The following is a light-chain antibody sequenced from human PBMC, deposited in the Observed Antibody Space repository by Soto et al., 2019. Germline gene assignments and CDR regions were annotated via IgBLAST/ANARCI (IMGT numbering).Light chain of an antibody. Sequence: EIGLTQSPATLSSSPGERATLSCRASQTVSNKLAWYQHKPGQAPRLLIYDTSNRATGIPARFSGSGSGTDFTLTISSLEPEDFAVYYCHQRKSWPRTFGQGTKVDIK. J-gene: IGKJ1*01. V-gene: IGKV3-11*01. CDR1: QTVSNK. CDR3: HQRKSWPRT. CDR2: DTS.